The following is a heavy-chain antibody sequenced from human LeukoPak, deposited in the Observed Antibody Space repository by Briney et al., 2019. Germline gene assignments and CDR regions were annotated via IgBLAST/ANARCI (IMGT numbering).Heavy chain of an antibody. CDR1: GFTFSTYA. V-gene: IGHV3-23*01. D-gene: IGHD3-3*01. J-gene: IGHJ4*02. Sequence: GGSLRLSCAASGFTFSTYAMSWVRQAPWKGLEWVSGITGSGGSTYYADSVKGRFTVSRDNSKNTLYLQMNSLRVEDTAVYFCALGGRFLEWLWDYWGQGTLVTVSS. CDR3: ALGGRFLEWLWDY. CDR2: ITGSGGST.